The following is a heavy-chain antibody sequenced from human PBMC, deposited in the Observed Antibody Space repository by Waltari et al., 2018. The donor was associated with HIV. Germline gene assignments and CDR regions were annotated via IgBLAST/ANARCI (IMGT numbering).Heavy chain of an antibody. Sequence: EVQLVESGGGLVKPGGSLRLSCEASGLSFSDVWMLWVRQGPGKGLAWVARIKNNANGGAVDYGALVKGRFTISRDDSKSMVYLQMNNLEADDTAVYFCTSWQGGSFWGQGTLVTVSS. J-gene: IGHJ4*02. D-gene: IGHD5-12*01. CDR1: GLSFSDVW. CDR2: IKNNANGGAV. V-gene: IGHV3-15*01. CDR3: TSWQGGSF.